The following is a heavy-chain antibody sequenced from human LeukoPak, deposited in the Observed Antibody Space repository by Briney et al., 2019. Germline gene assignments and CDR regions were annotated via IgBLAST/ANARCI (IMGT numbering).Heavy chain of an antibody. CDR2: ISPFSDTP. J-gene: IGHJ4*02. CDR1: GGTFNSYA. D-gene: IGHD2/OR15-2a*01. Sequence: SVRVSCKASGGTFNSYAISWVRQAPGQGLEWMGGISPFSDTPNYAQKFQGRVTIIADKSTSTVHLDLRSLRSEDTALYFCAGPNNNTGLSEFDFWGQGTLVSVSS. CDR3: AGPNNNTGLSEFDF. V-gene: IGHV1-69*06.